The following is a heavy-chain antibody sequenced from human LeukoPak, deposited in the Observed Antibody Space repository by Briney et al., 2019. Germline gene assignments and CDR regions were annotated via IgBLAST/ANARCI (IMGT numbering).Heavy chain of an antibody. V-gene: IGHV3-74*01. Sequence: GGSLRLSCAASGNYWMHWVRQAPGKGLVWVSHINSDGSWTSYADSVKGRFTISKDNAKNTVYLQMNSLRAEGTAVYYCVSFYETYWGQGTLVTVSS. CDR3: VSFYETY. D-gene: IGHD2/OR15-2a*01. CDR1: GNYW. CDR2: INSDGSWT. J-gene: IGHJ4*02.